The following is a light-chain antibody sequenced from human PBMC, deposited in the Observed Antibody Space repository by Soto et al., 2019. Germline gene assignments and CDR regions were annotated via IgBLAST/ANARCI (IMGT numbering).Light chain of an antibody. CDR1: QSVSSK. CDR3: QQFGSLGT. J-gene: IGKJ1*01. CDR2: DAS. Sequence: EIVMTQSPATLSVSPGEGATLSCRASQSVSSKLAWYQQKPGQAPRLLMFDASNRATDIPDRFSGSGSGTDFTLTIGRLEPEDFAVYYCQQFGSLGTFGQGTKVDIK. V-gene: IGKV3-20*01.